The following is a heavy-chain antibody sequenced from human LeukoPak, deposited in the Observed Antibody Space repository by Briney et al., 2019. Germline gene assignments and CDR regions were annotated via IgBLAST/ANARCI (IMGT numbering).Heavy chain of an antibody. D-gene: IGHD3-10*01. J-gene: IGHJ4*02. V-gene: IGHV4-31*03. CDR2: IYYSGST. Sequence: PSETLSLTCTVSSGSISSSGYYCSWIRLPPGKGLEWIGCIYYSGSTYYNPSLKSRVTISVDTSKNQFSLSLSSVTAADTAVYYCARNADMYYYVDNWGQGTLVTVSS. CDR1: SGSISSSGYY. CDR3: ARNADMYYYVDN.